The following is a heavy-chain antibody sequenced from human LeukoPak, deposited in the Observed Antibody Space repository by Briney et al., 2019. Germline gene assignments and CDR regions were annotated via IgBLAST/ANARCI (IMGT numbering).Heavy chain of an antibody. J-gene: IGHJ4*02. Sequence: GASVKVSCKASGYTFTGYYMHWVRQAPGQGLEWMGWINPNSGGTNYAQKFQGWVTMTRDTSISTAHMELSRLRSDDTAVYYCARGQAYCSGGSCHQFDYWGQGTLVTVSS. CDR3: ARGQAYCSGGSCHQFDY. V-gene: IGHV1-2*04. CDR1: GYTFTGYY. CDR2: INPNSGGT. D-gene: IGHD2-15*01.